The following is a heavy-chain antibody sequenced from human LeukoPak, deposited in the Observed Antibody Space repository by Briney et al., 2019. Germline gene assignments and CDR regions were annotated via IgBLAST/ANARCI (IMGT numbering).Heavy chain of an antibody. CDR1: GFTFSSYS. CDR2: ISSSSSYI. D-gene: IGHD2-2*01. Sequence: GGSLRLSCAASGFTFSSYSMNWVRQAPGKGLEWVSSISSSSSYIYYADSVKGRFTISRDNAKNSLYLQMNSLRAEDTAVYYCARDLLGLPAATTIGYWGQGTLVAVSS. V-gene: IGHV3-21*01. CDR3: ARDLLGLPAATTIGY. J-gene: IGHJ4*02.